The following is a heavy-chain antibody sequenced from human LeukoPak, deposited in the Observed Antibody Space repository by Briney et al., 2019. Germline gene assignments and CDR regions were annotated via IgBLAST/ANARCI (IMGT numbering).Heavy chain of an antibody. CDR2: IKQDGSAK. D-gene: IGHD6-19*01. J-gene: IGHJ4*02. Sequence: GGSLRLSCAASGFTLFNYWMSWVRQAPGKGLEWVANIKQDGSAKYYVDSVKGRFTISRDNAKNSLYLQMNSLRAEDTAVYYCARGMWLARDDYWGQGTLVTVSS. V-gene: IGHV3-7*05. CDR1: GFTLFNYW. CDR3: ARGMWLARDDY.